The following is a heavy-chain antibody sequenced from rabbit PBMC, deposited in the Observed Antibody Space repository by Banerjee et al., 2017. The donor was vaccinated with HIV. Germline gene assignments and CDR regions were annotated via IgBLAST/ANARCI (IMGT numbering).Heavy chain of an antibody. J-gene: IGHJ4*01. V-gene: IGHV1S45*01. Sequence: QQQLEESGGGLVKPGGTLTLTCKASGITLSSYWMCWVRQAPGKGLEWIGRIYADSGGTEYASWAKGRFTISKTSSTTVTLQMTSLTAADTATYFCARDPWHDYGQYNLWGQGTLVTVS. D-gene: IGHD2-1*01. CDR1: GITLSSYW. CDR2: IYADSGGT. CDR3: ARDPWHDYGQYNL.